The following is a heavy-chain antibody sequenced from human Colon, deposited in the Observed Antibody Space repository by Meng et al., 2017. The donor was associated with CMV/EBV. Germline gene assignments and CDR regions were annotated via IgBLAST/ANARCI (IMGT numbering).Heavy chain of an antibody. CDR3: ARGRDCINGLCFYDS. CDR1: GYTFTGYK. D-gene: IGHD2-8*01. J-gene: IGHJ1*01. Sequence: ASVKVSCKASGYTFTGYKIHWVRQAPGQGLEWMGWINPNMGGPTYAQKFKGRVTITADKSTRTGYMELSSLKSEDTAVYYCARGRDCINGLCFYDSWGQGTLVTVSS. V-gene: IGHV1-2*02. CDR2: INPNMGGP.